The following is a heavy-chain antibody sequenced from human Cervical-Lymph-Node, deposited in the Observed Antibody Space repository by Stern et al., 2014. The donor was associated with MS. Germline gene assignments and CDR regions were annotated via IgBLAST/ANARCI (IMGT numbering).Heavy chain of an antibody. J-gene: IGHJ4*02. V-gene: IGHV3-30*18. CDR2: ISYDGSNK. D-gene: IGHD6-6*01. CDR3: AKTYSSSSTSHLFDC. Sequence: VQLVESGGGVVQPGRSLRLSCAASGFTISIYGLHWVRQAPGKGLEWVAVISYDGSNKYYADSVKGRFTISRDNTKNTLYLQMNSLRDEDTAVYYCAKTYSSSSTSHLFDCWGQGTLVTVSS. CDR1: GFTISIYG.